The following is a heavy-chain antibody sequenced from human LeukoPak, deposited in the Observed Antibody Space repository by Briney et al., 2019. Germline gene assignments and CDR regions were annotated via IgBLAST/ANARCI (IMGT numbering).Heavy chain of an antibody. CDR3: ARVGRYSSSWGPGFYFDY. J-gene: IGHJ4*02. D-gene: IGHD6-13*01. CDR1: GGSISSTSYY. CDR2: IYYSGST. V-gene: IGHV4-39*07. Sequence: SETLSLTCTVSGGSISSTSYYWGWIRQPPGKGLEWIGNIYYSGSTYYNPSLRSRVTISVDTSKSRFSLKLNSVTAADTAVYYCARVGRYSSSWGPGFYFDYWGQGTLVTVSS.